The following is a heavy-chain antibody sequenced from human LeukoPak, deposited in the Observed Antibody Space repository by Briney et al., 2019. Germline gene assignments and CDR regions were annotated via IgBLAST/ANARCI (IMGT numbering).Heavy chain of an antibody. J-gene: IGHJ4*02. Sequence: GGSLRLSCAASGFTFSNYWMDWVRQAPGKGLEWVSRISSDGSSTSYGGSVKGRFTISRDNAKNTLYLQMNTLRAEDTAVYNCARDLNGSGTLDYWGQGTLVTVSS. CDR2: ISSDGSST. CDR1: GFTFSNYW. D-gene: IGHD1-14*01. V-gene: IGHV3-74*01. CDR3: ARDLNGSGTLDY.